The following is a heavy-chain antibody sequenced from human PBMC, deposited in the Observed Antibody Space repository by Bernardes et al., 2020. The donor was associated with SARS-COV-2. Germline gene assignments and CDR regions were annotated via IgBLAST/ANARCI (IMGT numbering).Heavy chain of an antibody. D-gene: IGHD6-19*01. Sequence: SLRLFCAASRFTFSSYAMSWVRQAPGKGLEWVSAISGSGGSTYYADSVKGRFTISRDNSKNTLYLQMNSLRAEDTAVYYCAKDGGSSGWYADYFDYWGQGTLVTVSS. CDR3: AKDGGSSGWYADYFDY. CDR1: RFTFSSYA. J-gene: IGHJ4*02. CDR2: ISGSGGST. V-gene: IGHV3-23*01.